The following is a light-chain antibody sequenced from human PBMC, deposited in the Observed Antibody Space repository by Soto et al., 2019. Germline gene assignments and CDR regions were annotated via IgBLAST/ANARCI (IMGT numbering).Light chain of an antibody. Sequence: QSVLTQPASVSGSPGQSITISCTGTSADIGGYNFVSWYQHHPGKAPKLMIYDVSNRPSGVSNRFSGSKSGNTASLTVSGLQAEDGADYYCISYTSSRTHVVFVGGTKLTVL. CDR1: SADIGGYNF. CDR3: ISYTSSRTHVV. V-gene: IGLV2-14*03. J-gene: IGLJ2*01. CDR2: DVS.